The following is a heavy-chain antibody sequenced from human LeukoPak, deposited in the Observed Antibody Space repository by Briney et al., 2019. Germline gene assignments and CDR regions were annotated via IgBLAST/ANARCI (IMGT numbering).Heavy chain of an antibody. D-gene: IGHD3-22*01. CDR1: GLTFSSYA. J-gene: IGHJ4*02. V-gene: IGHV3-23*01. Sequence: PGGSLRLSCAASGLTFSSYAMSWVRQAPGRGLEWVSVISGSGGSTYYADSVKGRFTISRDNSKNTLYLQMNSLRAEDTAVYYCAKEIRIKMIVVALDYWGQGTLVTVSS. CDR2: ISGSGGST. CDR3: AKEIRIKMIVVALDY.